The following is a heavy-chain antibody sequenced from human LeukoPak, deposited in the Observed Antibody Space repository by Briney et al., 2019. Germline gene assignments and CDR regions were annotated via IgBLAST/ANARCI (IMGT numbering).Heavy chain of an antibody. CDR1: GFTFSDYY. V-gene: IGHV3-72*01. Sequence: QAGGSLRLSCAASGFTFSDYYMDWVRQAPGKGLEWVGRSRNKANSYSTEYAAPVKGRFTISRDDSKNSMYLQMNSLKTEDTAVYFCARRCFADSRGYYPDFDQWGRGTLVTVSS. J-gene: IGHJ4*02. D-gene: IGHD3-22*01. CDR2: SRNKANSYST. CDR3: ARRCFADSRGYYPDFDQ.